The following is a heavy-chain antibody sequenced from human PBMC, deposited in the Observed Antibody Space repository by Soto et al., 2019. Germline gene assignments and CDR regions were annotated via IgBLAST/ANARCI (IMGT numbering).Heavy chain of an antibody. Sequence: QVQLVESGGGVVQPERSLRLSCAAAGSTFTNYAVHWVRQAPGKGLEWVAVISSDGSHQYYAESVRGRFTISRDNFKNTVSLQMNSLRPEETAVYSCARPHCTATTCYLYHYGFDVWGQGTTVTVSS. J-gene: IGHJ6*02. CDR3: ARPHCTATTCYLYHYGFDV. CDR1: GSTFTNYA. CDR2: ISSDGSHQ. V-gene: IGHV3-30*04. D-gene: IGHD2-8*02.